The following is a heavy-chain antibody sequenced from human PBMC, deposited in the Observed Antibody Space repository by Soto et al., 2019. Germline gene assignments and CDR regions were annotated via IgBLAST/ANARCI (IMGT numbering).Heavy chain of an antibody. J-gene: IGHJ4*02. V-gene: IGHV4-59*08. D-gene: IGHD2-2*01. CDR3: ARLGYCSSTSCTGLRLGGFDY. CDR1: GGSISSYY. CDR2: IYYSGST. Sequence: SETLSLTCAVSGGSISSYYWSWIRQPPGKGLEWIGYIYYSGSTNYNPSLKSRVTISVDTSKNQFSLKLSSVTAADTAVYYCARLGYCSSTSCTGLRLGGFDYWGQGTLVTVSS.